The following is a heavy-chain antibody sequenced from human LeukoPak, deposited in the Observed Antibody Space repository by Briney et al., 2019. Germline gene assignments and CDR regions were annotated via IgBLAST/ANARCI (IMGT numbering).Heavy chain of an antibody. V-gene: IGHV3-7*01. CDR1: GFTFSSYW. CDR3: ARPYSSSWYFPDPYYFDY. Sequence: PGGSRRLSCAASGFTFSSYWMSWVRQAPGKGLEWVANIKQDGSEKYYVDSVKGRFTISRDNAKNSLYLQMNSLRAEDTAVYYCARPYSSSWYFPDPYYFDYWGQGTLVTVSS. J-gene: IGHJ4*02. D-gene: IGHD6-13*01. CDR2: IKQDGSEK.